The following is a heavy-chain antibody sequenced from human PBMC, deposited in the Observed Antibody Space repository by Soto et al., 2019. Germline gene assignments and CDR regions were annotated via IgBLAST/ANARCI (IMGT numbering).Heavy chain of an antibody. CDR3: GRDRYCSGGSCYHFDY. V-gene: IGHV1-18*01. Sequence: QVQLVQSGAEVKKPGASVKVSCKASGYTFTSYGISWVRQAPGQGLEWMGWISAYNGNTNYAQKLQGRVTMTTDTSTSTAYMELRSLRSADTAVYYCGRDRYCSGGSCYHFDYWGQGNLVTVSS. CDR2: ISAYNGNT. D-gene: IGHD2-15*01. CDR1: GYTFTSYG. J-gene: IGHJ4*02.